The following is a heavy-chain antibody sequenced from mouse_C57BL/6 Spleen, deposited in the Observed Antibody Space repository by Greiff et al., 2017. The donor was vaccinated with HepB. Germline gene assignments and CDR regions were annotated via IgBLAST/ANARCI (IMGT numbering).Heavy chain of an antibody. CDR1: GYTFTSYW. D-gene: IGHD1-1*01. Sequence: QVQLKQPGTELVKPGASVKLSCKASGYTFTSYWMHWVKQRPGQGLEWIGNINPSNGGTNYNEKFKSKATLTVDKSSSTAYMQLSSLTSEDSAVYYCARSITTVVASFDYWGQGTTLTVSS. V-gene: IGHV1-53*01. J-gene: IGHJ2*01. CDR3: ARSITTVVASFDY. CDR2: INPSNGGT.